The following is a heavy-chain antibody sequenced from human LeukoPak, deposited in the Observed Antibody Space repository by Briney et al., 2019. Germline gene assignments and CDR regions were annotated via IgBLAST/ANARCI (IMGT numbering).Heavy chain of an antibody. CDR2: ISPTGSAT. V-gene: IGHV3-74*01. D-gene: IGHD6-6*01. CDR1: GFSFSGHW. Sequence: GGSLRLSCTASGFSFSGHWMHWARQLPGEGLVWVSRISPTGSATRYADSVKGRFTVSRNNAKHTLYLQVNNLRAEDTAVYYCARGPNSNWSGLDFWGQGTLLTVSS. J-gene: IGHJ4*02. CDR3: ARGPNSNWSGLDF.